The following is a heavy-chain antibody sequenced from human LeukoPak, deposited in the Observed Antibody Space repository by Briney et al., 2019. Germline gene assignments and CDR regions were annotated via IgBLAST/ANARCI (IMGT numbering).Heavy chain of an antibody. D-gene: IGHD3-3*01. CDR1: GFTFSSYS. CDR3: ARDLRFLESNLWFDP. V-gene: IGHV3-21*01. Sequence: PGGSLRLSCAASGFTFSSYSMNWVRQAPGKGLEWVSSISSSSSYIYYADSVKGRFTISRDNAKNSLYLQMNSLRAEDTAVYYCARDLRFLESNLWFDPWGQGTLVTVSS. J-gene: IGHJ5*02. CDR2: ISSSSSYI.